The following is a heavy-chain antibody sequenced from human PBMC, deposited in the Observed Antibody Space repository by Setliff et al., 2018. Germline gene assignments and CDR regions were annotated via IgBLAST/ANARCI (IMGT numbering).Heavy chain of an antibody. V-gene: IGHV3-7*03. CDR1: GFTFGSYW. CDR3: ARDKDHIRGFDY. Sequence: PGGSLRLSCAASGFTFGSYWMSWVRQAPGKGLEWVANIKQDGSQKYYVDSVKGRFTISRDSARNSLYLHMNSLRDEDTAVYFCARDKDHIRGFDYWGRGALVTAPQ. J-gene: IGHJ4*02. D-gene: IGHD3-10*01. CDR2: IKQDGSQK.